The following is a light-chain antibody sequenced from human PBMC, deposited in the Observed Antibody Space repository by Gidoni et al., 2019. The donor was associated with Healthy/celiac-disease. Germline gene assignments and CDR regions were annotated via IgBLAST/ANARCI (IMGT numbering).Light chain of an antibody. CDR1: SSDVGGYNY. V-gene: IGLV2-14*01. J-gene: IGLJ3*02. CDR2: EVS. CDR3: SSYTSSSTRV. Sequence: QSALTQPASVSGSPGQSITTSCPGTSSDVGGYNYVSWYQQHPGKAPKLMIYEVSNRPSGVSNRFSGSKSGNTASLTISGLQAEDEADYYCSSYTSSSTRVFGGGTKLTVL.